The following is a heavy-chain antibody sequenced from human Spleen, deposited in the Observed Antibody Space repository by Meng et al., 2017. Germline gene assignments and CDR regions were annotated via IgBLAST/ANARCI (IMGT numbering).Heavy chain of an antibody. CDR2: INHSGST. D-gene: IGHD4-11*01. Sequence: QVHLKQWGAVLLKPSGTLSLTVAVSGGSFSDSYWSWLRQPPGKGLEWIGEINHSGSTNYNPPLESRATISVDTSQNNLSLKLSSVTAADSAVYYCARGPTTMAHDFDYWGQGTLVTVSP. V-gene: IGHV4-34*01. CDR1: GGSFSDSY. J-gene: IGHJ4*02. CDR3: ARGPTTMAHDFDY.